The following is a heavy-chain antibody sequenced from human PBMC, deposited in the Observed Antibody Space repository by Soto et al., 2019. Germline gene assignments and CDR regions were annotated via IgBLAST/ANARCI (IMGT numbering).Heavy chain of an antibody. CDR3: ARVGCSGGSCYIHYGMDV. CDR1: GGSISSYY. D-gene: IGHD2-15*01. Sequence: SETLSLTCTVSGGSISSYYWSWIRQPPGKGLEWIGYIYYSGSTNYNPSLKSRVTISVDTSKNQFSLKLSSVTAADTAVYYCARVGCSGGSCYIHYGMDVWGQGTTVTVSS. V-gene: IGHV4-59*01. CDR2: IYYSGST. J-gene: IGHJ6*02.